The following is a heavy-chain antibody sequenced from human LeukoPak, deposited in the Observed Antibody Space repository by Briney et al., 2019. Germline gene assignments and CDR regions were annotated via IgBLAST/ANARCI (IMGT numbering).Heavy chain of an antibody. CDR2: IYYSGST. D-gene: IGHD3-22*01. V-gene: IGHV4-31*03. Sequence: SQTLSLTCTVSGGSISSGGYYWSWIRLHPGKGLEWIGYIYYSGSTYYNPSPKSRVTISVDTSKNQFSLKLSSVTAADTAVYYCARAPAGGYYAYYFDYWGQGTLVTVSS. J-gene: IGHJ4*02. CDR3: ARAPAGGYYAYYFDY. CDR1: GGSISSGGYY.